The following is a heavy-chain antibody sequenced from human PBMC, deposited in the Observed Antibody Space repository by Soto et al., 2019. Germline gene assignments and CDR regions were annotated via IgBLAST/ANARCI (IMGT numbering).Heavy chain of an antibody. CDR3: ARSEATALDY. J-gene: IGHJ4*02. CDR2: ICYAGIT. Sequence: ETLSRTCTVSGGSVITYDWSWIRQPPGRVLELIGFICYAGITKYXXSLNIRVXXSLDGSRNQFXLTVTXLAAADTAVYYCARSEATALDYWRQGTPVT. CDR1: GGSVITYD. V-gene: IGHV4-59*08.